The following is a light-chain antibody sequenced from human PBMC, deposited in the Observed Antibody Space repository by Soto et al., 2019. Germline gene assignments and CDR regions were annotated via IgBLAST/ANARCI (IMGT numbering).Light chain of an antibody. CDR2: DTS. V-gene: IGKV3-11*01. Sequence: EIVLTQSPATLSLSPGERATLSCRASQSVRRYLAWYQQKPGQAPRLLIYDTSNRATGIPARFSGSGSGTDFTLTISSLEPEDFAVYYCQQRINWPLTFGGGTKVDIK. J-gene: IGKJ4*01. CDR1: QSVRRY. CDR3: QQRINWPLT.